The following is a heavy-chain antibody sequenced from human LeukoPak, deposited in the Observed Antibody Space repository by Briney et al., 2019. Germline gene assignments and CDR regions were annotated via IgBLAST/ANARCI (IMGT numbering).Heavy chain of an antibody. CDR3: ARDDSPYYDSSRNPFDY. V-gene: IGHV3-23*01. J-gene: IGHJ4*02. CDR2: ISGSGGST. CDR1: GFTFSSYA. Sequence: GSLRLSCAAPGFTFSSYAMSWVRQAPGKGLEWVSGISGSGGSTYYADSVKGRFTISRDNAKNSLYLQMNSLGAEDTAVYYCARDDSPYYDSSRNPFDYWGQGTLVTVTS. D-gene: IGHD3-22*01.